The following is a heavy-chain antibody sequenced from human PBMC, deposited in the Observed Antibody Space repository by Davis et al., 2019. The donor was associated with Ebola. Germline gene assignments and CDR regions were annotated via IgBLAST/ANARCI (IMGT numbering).Heavy chain of an antibody. D-gene: IGHD2/OR15-2a*01. CDR1: GITLSDYY. Sequence: GESLKISCAASGITLSDYYINWVRQAPGKGLEWVGRSRNKANSYTTDYAASVKGRFTISRDESKNSLYLQMNSLKTEDTAVYYCAREGSNSGPDFEDWGQGTLVTVSS. J-gene: IGHJ4*02. CDR3: AREGSNSGPDFED. V-gene: IGHV3-72*01. CDR2: SRNKANSYTT.